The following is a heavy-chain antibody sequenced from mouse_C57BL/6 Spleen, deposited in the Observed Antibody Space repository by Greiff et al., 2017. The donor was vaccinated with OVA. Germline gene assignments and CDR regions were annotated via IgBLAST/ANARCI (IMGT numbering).Heavy chain of an antibody. CDR2: FDPENGDT. D-gene: IGHD4-1*01. J-gene: IGHJ3*01. Sequence: DVHLVESGAELVRPGASVKLSCTASGFTFTDYYMHWVKQRPEQGLEWIGWFDPENGDTEYASKFQGKATITADTSSNTAYLQLSSLTSEDTAVYYCTTRTGAWFAYWGQGTLVTVSA. CDR3: TTRTGAWFAY. V-gene: IGHV14-4*01. CDR1: GFTFTDYY.